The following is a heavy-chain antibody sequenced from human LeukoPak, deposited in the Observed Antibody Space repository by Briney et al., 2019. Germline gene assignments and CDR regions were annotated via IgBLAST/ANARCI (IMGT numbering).Heavy chain of an antibody. D-gene: IGHD3-22*01. Sequence: GGSLRLSCAASGFTFSSYWMSWVRQAPGKGLEWVANIKQDGSEKYYVDSVKGRFTISRDNAKNSLYLQMNGLRAEDTAVYYCARDRLYYYDSSGYYWFDPWGQGTLVTVSS. CDR2: IKQDGSEK. CDR1: GFTFSSYW. J-gene: IGHJ5*02. V-gene: IGHV3-7*01. CDR3: ARDRLYYYDSSGYYWFDP.